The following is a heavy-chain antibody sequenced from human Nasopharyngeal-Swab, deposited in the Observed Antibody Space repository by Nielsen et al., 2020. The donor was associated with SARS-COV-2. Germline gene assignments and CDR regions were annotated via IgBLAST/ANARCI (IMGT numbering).Heavy chain of an antibody. D-gene: IGHD4-17*01. Sequence: GGSLRLSCAASGFTFTSHGMYWVRQAPGEGLDWVAFIRNDGSNKNYADSVKGRFTISRDNSKNTLYLQMNSLRAEDTAMYYCAKDRQLRSNDFDYWGQGTLVTVSS. V-gene: IGHV3-30*02. CDR3: AKDRQLRSNDFDY. CDR1: GFTFTSHG. J-gene: IGHJ4*02. CDR2: IRNDGSNK.